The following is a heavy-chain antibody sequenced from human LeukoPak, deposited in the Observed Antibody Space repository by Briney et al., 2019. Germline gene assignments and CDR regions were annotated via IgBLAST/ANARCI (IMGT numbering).Heavy chain of an antibody. D-gene: IGHD1-26*01. CDR1: GHTLTSYG. V-gene: IGHV1-18*01. J-gene: IGHJ1*01. CDR3: AFSGATQTSEYFQH. Sequence: ASVKVSCTAPGHTLTSYGINWVRQAPGQGLEWMGWISTSNGNTDYAQKFQGRVTMTTDTSTSTVYLELRSLRSVDTAVYYCAFSGATQTSEYFQHWGQGSLVTASS. CDR2: ISTSNGNT.